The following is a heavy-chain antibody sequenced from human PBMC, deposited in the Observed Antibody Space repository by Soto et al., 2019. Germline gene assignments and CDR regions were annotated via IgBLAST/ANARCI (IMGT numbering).Heavy chain of an antibody. Sequence: SVKVSCKASGDTLSNYAISWVRQAPGQGLEWMGGIIPILAVLKYAQRFQGRVTITADESTGTANMELSSLRSGDTAIYYCASRVYGGNSWFFDFWGQGTLVTVSS. CDR1: GDTLSNYA. V-gene: IGHV1-69*13. CDR2: IIPILAVL. D-gene: IGHD2-21*02. J-gene: IGHJ4*02. CDR3: ASRVYGGNSWFFDF.